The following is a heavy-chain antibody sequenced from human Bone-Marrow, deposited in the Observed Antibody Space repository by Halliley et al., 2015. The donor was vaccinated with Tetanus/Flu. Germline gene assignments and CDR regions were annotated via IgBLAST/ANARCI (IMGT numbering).Heavy chain of an antibody. CDR2: ISYDGSNK. Sequence: SLRLSCAASGFTFNTFGINWVRQAPGKGLEWVAVISYDGSNKYFADSVKGRFAISRDNSKNTLYLQMNSLKVDDTGIYYCARDRPSRNGYNWGCFDYWGQGTLVTVSS. CDR3: ARDRPSRNGYNWGCFDY. J-gene: IGHJ4*02. D-gene: IGHD5-12*01. CDR1: GFTFNTFG. V-gene: IGHV3-30*03.